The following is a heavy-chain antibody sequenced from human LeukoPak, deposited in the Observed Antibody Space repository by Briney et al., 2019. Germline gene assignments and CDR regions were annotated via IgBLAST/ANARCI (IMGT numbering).Heavy chain of an antibody. CDR2: IIPIFGTA. J-gene: IGHJ4*02. CDR1: GYTFTSYY. D-gene: IGHD4/OR15-4a*01. V-gene: IGHV1-69*05. Sequence: ASVKVSCKASGYTFTSYYMHWVRQAPGQGLEWMGGIIPIFGTANYAQKFQGRVTITTDESTSTAYMELSSLRSEDTAVYYCARDMSFANYSPFDYWGQGTLVTVSS. CDR3: ARDMSFANYSPFDY.